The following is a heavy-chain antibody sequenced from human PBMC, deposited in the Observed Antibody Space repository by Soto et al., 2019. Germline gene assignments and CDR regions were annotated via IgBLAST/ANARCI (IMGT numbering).Heavy chain of an antibody. Sequence: PGGSLRLSCAASGFTFSYYWMSWVRQAPGKGLEWVANIKQDGSQTFYMDSVKGRFTISRDNAKNSLYLQMRSLRDEDTAVFYCARGSDGYNYWGNFFDYWGQGALVTVSS. D-gene: IGHD5-12*01. CDR2: IKQDGSQT. CDR3: ARGSDGYNYWGNFFDY. J-gene: IGHJ4*02. CDR1: GFTFSYYW. V-gene: IGHV3-7*03.